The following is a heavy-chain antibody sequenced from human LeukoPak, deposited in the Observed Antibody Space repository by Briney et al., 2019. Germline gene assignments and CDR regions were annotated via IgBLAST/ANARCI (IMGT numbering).Heavy chain of an antibody. CDR3: ARGRSIFGVVTTHRIRD. Sequence: GSLRLSCAASGFTFSSYSMNWVRQPRGKGLEWTGEINHSGSTNYNPSLKSRVTISVDTSKNQFSLKLSSVTAADTAVYYCARGRSIFGVVTTHRIRDWGQGTLVTVSS. J-gene: IGHJ4*02. V-gene: IGHV4-34*01. D-gene: IGHD3-3*01. CDR2: INHSGST. CDR1: GFTFSSYS.